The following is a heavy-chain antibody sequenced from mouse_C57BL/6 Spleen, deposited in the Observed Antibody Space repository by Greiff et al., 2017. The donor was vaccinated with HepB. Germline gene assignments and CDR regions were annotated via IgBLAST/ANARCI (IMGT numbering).Heavy chain of an antibody. CDR1: GYTFTSYG. CDR2: IYPRSGNT. J-gene: IGHJ4*01. V-gene: IGHV1-81*01. CDR3: ARGEGFYYAMDY. Sequence: QVQLQQSGAELARPGASVKLSCKASGYTFTSYGISWVKQRTGQGLEWIGEIYPRSGNTYYNEKFKGKATLTADKSSSTAYMELRSLTSEDSAVYFCARGEGFYYAMDYWGQGTSVTVSS.